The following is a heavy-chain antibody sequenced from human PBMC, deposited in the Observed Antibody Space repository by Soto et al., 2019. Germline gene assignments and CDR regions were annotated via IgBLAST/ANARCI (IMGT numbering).Heavy chain of an antibody. CDR1: GFTFSNAW. CDR2: IKSKTDGGTT. V-gene: IGHV3-15*01. Sequence: GGSLRLSCAASGFTFSNAWMSWVRQAPGKGLEWVGRIKSKTDGGTTDYAAPVKGRFTISRDDSKNTLYLQMNSLKTEDTAVHYCTTDYSSSWSNYYGMDVWGQGTTVTVSS. J-gene: IGHJ6*02. D-gene: IGHD6-13*01. CDR3: TTDYSSSWSNYYGMDV.